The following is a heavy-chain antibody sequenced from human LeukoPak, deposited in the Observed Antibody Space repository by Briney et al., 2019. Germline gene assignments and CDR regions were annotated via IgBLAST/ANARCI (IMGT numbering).Heavy chain of an antibody. CDR1: GYMFTGYY. CDR2: INPNSGGT. J-gene: IGHJ5*02. V-gene: IGHV1-2*02. D-gene: IGHD2-2*01. CDR3: ARGSMACSSTSCYYGGHWFDP. Sequence: GASVKVSCKASGYMFTGYYMHWVRQAPGQGLEWMGWINPNSGGTNYAQKFQGRVTMTRDTSISTAYMELSRLRSDDTAVYYCARGSMACSSTSCYYGGHWFDPWGQGTLVTVSS.